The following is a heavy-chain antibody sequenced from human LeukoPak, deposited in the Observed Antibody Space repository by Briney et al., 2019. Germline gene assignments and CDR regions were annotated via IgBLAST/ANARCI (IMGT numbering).Heavy chain of an antibody. CDR3: AKDQSVIPTAALDY. D-gene: IGHD6-13*01. V-gene: IGHV3-23*01. CDR2: ISGPGITT. Sequence: GGSLRLSCAASGFTFSSYEMNWVRQAPGKGLEWVSAISGPGITTYYADSVKGRFTISRDNPKNTLYLQMNSLRDEDTAVYYCAKDQSVIPTAALDYWGQGTLVTVSS. CDR1: GFTFSSYE. J-gene: IGHJ4*02.